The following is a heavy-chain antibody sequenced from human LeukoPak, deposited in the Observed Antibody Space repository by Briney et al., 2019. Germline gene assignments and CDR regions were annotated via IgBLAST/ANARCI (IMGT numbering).Heavy chain of an antibody. D-gene: IGHD2-8*01. J-gene: IGHJ3*02. V-gene: IGHV4-59*01. CDR2: IYYSGST. Sequence: PSETLSLTCTVSGGSISSYYWSWIRQPPGKGLEWIGYIYYSGSTNYNPSLKSRVTISVDTSKNQFSLKLGSVTAADTAVYYCAREGDCTNGVCSDAFDIWGQGTMVTVSS. CDR3: AREGDCTNGVCSDAFDI. CDR1: GGSISSYY.